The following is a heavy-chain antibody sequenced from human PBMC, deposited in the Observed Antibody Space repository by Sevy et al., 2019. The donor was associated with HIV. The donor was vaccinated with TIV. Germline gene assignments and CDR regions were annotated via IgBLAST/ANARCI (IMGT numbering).Heavy chain of an antibody. CDR2: FDPEDGET. D-gene: IGHD3-22*01. CDR3: ATTKDYYESSGSPFDD. CDR1: GKKVTQLA. J-gene: IGHJ4*02. V-gene: IGHV1-24*01. Sequence: ALVKVSCKVSGKKVTQLAMHWVRQAPGKGLEWMATFDPEDGETFYAQNFQGRVTMTEDTSRDTAYMELSSLRSEDAAVYYCATTKDYYESSGSPFDDWGQGTLVTVSS.